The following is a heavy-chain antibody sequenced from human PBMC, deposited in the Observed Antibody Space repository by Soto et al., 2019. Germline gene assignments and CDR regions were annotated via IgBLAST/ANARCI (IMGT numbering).Heavy chain of an antibody. J-gene: IGHJ4*02. Sequence: PSETLSLTCAVYGGSFSGYYWSWIRQPPGKGLERIGEINHSGSTNYNPSLKSRVTLSVDTSKNQFSLKLSSVTAADTAVFYRVRLGAYDILTCYPFGGHDYWGQGTLVTVSS. D-gene: IGHD3-9*01. CDR3: VRLGAYDILTCYPFGGHDY. CDR1: GGSFSGYY. V-gene: IGHV4-34*01. CDR2: INHSGST.